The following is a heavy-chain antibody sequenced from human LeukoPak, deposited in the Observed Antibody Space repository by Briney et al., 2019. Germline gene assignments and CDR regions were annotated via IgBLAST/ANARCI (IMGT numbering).Heavy chain of an antibody. V-gene: IGHV3-33*01. CDR3: ARDPPSPIFGYYGMDV. J-gene: IGHJ6*02. D-gene: IGHD3-3*01. CDR1: GFTLSHYG. Sequence: TGGSLRLSCVASGFTLSHYGMHWVRQAPGKGLEWVAVIWYDGSNKYYADSVKGRFTISRDNSKNTLYLQMNSLRAEDTAVYYCARDPPSPIFGYYGMDVWGQGTTVTVSS. CDR2: IWYDGSNK.